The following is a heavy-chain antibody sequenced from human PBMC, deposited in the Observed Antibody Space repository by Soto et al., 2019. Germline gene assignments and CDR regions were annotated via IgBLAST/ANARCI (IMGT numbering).Heavy chain of an antibody. V-gene: IGHV4-34*01. J-gene: IGHJ6*02. Sequence: QVQLQQWGAGLLKPSETLSLTCAVYGGSFSGYYWSWIRQPPGKGLEWIGEINHSGSTNYNPSLKGRVTISVDTSKNQFSLKLSSVTAADTAVYYCARLYPPPRAPRGYYYGMDVWGQGTTVTVSS. CDR1: GGSFSGYY. CDR2: INHSGST. D-gene: IGHD2-2*02. CDR3: ARLYPPPRAPRGYYYGMDV.